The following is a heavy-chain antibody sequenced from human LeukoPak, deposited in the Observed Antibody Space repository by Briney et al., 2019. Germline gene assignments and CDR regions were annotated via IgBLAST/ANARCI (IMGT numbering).Heavy chain of an antibody. CDR3: AKGSTSEIGYYFDH. CDR1: GFIFSTYV. D-gene: IGHD1-14*01. J-gene: IGHJ4*02. CDR2: VSDTGGST. Sequence: TGGSLRLSCAASGFIFSTYVMAWVRQAPGKKLEWVSSVSDTGGSTYYADPVKGRFTISRDNSKNTLFLQLNSLRADDTALYYCAKGSTSEIGYYFDHWGQGTLVTVSS. V-gene: IGHV3-23*01.